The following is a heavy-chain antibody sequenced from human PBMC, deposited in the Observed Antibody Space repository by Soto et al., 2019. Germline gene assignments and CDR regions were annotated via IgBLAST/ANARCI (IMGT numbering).Heavy chain of an antibody. CDR2: INNNGNT. J-gene: IGHJ6*02. Sequence: KPSGAVSLTSTVSGGSGTSINFYWSWIRQSPGKSLEWIGFINNNGNTNYNPSLRSRVTISLNTSKNQFSLTLRYVTAADTARYYCAREFSVNYYYKYDIDVWGQVTAVTVSS. CDR3: AREFSVNYYYKYDIDV. CDR1: GGSGTSINFY. V-gene: IGHV4-61*01.